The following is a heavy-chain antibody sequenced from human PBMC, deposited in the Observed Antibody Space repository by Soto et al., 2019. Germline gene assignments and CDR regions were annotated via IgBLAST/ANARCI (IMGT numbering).Heavy chain of an antibody. J-gene: IGHJ5*02. CDR3: ARLQTGWPNWVDP. CDR1: VASLIVGPYT. D-gene: IGHD6-19*01. Sequence: TLSLTSTFSVASLIVGPYTWGWIRQSPERGLEWIGTISHMGTTYYNTSLENRLTISLDTSKKQFTLKLTSVAAADTAVYYCARLQTGWPNWVDPWGQGILVTVYS. V-gene: IGHV4-39*01. CDR2: ISHMGTT.